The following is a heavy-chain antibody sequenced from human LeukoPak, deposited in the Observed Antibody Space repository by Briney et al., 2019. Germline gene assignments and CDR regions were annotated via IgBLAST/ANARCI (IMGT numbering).Heavy chain of an antibody. Sequence: SETLSLTCTVSGGSISSSSYYWGWLRQPPGKGLEWIGSIYYSGSTYYNPSLKSRVTISVDTSKNQFSLKLSSVTAADTAVYYCARGGLYGDYGIFDYWGQGTLVTVSS. CDR3: ARGGLYGDYGIFDY. V-gene: IGHV4-39*01. J-gene: IGHJ4*02. CDR1: GGSISSSSYY. D-gene: IGHD4-17*01. CDR2: IYYSGST.